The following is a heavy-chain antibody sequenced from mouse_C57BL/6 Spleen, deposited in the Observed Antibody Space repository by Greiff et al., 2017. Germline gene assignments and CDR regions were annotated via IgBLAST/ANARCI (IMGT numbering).Heavy chain of an antibody. V-gene: IGHV5-6*01. CDR2: ISSGGSYT. J-gene: IGHJ2*01. Sequence: EVKLMESGGDLVKPGGSLKLSCAASGFTFSSYGMSWVRQTPDKRLEWVATISSGGSYTYYPDSVKGRFTISRDNAKNTLYLQMSSLKSEDTAMYYCALRDFDYWGQGTTLTVSS. CDR1: GFTFSSYG. CDR3: ALRDFDY.